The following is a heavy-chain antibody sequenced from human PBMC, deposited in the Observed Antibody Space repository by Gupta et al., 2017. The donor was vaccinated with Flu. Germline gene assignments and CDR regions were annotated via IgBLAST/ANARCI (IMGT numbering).Heavy chain of an antibody. CDR3: ARVGSDEDRRSPFDD. CDR2: ISSSSSYI. D-gene: IGHD1-26*01. J-gene: IGHJ4*02. Sequence: EVQLVESGGGLVKPGGSLRLSCAASGFTFSSYSMNWVRQAPGKGLEWVSSISSSSSYIYYEDAGKGRFTISRDKAKNSLYLQMKRLRAEETAVYYCARVGSDEDRRSPFDDGGQGTMVTVYS. V-gene: IGHV3-21*01. CDR1: GFTFSSYS.